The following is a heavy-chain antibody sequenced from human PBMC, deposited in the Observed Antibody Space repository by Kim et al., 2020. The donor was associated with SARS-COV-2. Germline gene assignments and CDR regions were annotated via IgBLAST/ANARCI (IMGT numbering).Heavy chain of an antibody. CDR3: ARHYYDSSALQRDAFDI. D-gene: IGHD3-22*01. J-gene: IGHJ3*02. V-gene: IGHV1-69*01. Sequence: CQGRVTITADESTSTAYMELSSLRSEDTAVYYCARHYYDSSALQRDAFDIWGQGTMVTVSS.